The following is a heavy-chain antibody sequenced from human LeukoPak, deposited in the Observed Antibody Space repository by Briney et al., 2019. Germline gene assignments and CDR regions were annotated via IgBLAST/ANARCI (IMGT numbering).Heavy chain of an antibody. D-gene: IGHD6-13*01. Sequence: SETLSLTCAVYGGSFSGYYWSWIRQPPGKGLEWIGEINHSGSTNYNPSLKSRVTISVDTSKNQFSLKLSSVTAADTAVYYCARELVSSSCYFDYWGQGTLVTVPS. CDR2: INHSGST. V-gene: IGHV4-34*01. CDR1: GGSFSGYY. CDR3: ARELVSSSCYFDY. J-gene: IGHJ4*02.